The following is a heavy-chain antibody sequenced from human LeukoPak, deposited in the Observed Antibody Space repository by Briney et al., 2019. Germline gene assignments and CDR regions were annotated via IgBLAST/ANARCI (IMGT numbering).Heavy chain of an antibody. CDR3: ARDDCSGGTCYPDP. V-gene: IGHV3-48*04. CDR1: GFTFSSYA. J-gene: IGHJ5*02. CDR2: ISSSGDTM. D-gene: IGHD2-15*01. Sequence: GGSLRLSCAASGFTFSSYAMHWVRQAPGKGLEWLSYISSSGDTMYYADSVKGRFTISRDNAKHSLYLQMNSLRAEDTALYYCARDDCSGGTCYPDPWGQGTLVIVSS.